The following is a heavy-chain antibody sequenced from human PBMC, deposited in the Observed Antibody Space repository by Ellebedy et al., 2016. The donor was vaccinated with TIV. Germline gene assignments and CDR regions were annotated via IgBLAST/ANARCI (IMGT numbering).Heavy chain of an antibody. CDR3: TTGATIFGVT. CDR1: GITFTYAW. Sequence: GESLKISCAASGITFTYAWMNWVRQAPGKGLEWVGRIKSNNDGGKTDYVAPVKDRIVISRDDSKNTLYLQMTRLKTEDTAIYYCTTGATIFGVTWGQGTLVTVSS. V-gene: IGHV3-15*07. D-gene: IGHD3-3*01. CDR2: IKSNNDGGKT. J-gene: IGHJ4*02.